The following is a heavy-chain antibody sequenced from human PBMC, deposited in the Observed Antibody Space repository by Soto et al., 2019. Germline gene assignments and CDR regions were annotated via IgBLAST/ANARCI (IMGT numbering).Heavy chain of an antibody. CDR2: IYYSGST. J-gene: IGHJ6*02. Sequence: SETLSLTCTVSGGSISSSSYYWGWIRQPPGKGLEWIGSIYYSGSTYYNPSLKSRVTISVDTSKNQFSLKLSSVTAADTAVYYCARQGYDFWSGYYIDYYYGMDVWGQGTTVTVSS. CDR3: ARQGYDFWSGYYIDYYYGMDV. V-gene: IGHV4-39*01. CDR1: GGSISSSSYY. D-gene: IGHD3-3*01.